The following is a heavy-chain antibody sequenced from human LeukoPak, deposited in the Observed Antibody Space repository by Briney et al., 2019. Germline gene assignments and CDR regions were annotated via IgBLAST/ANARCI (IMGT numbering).Heavy chain of an antibody. V-gene: IGHV4-59*08. D-gene: IGHD3-22*01. CDR3: ARSRPTYYYDSSGTNFDY. CDR2: IFYSGST. Sequence: KPSETPSPTRTVPGGSLSSYYWSWVPQPPGKGLGWIGDIFYSGSTNYNPSLKSRVTISVDTSKNQFSLKLSSVTAADTAVYYCARSRPTYYYDSSGTNFDYWGQGTLVTVSS. J-gene: IGHJ4*02. CDR1: GGSLSSYY.